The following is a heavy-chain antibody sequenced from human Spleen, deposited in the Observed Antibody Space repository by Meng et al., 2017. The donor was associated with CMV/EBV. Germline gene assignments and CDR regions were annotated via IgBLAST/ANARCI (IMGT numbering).Heavy chain of an antibody. J-gene: IGHJ4*02. V-gene: IGHV3-7*01. D-gene: IGHD3-3*01. CDR3: ARSNFWSGYSEFDY. Sequence: GESLKISCVASGFTFTSYWMTWVRQAPGKGLEWVANINQEGSEEYYVDSVKGRFTISRDNSRNSLYLQMNSLRVEDTAVYYCARSNFWSGYSEFDYWGQGTLVTVSS. CDR1: GFTFTSYW. CDR2: INQEGSEE.